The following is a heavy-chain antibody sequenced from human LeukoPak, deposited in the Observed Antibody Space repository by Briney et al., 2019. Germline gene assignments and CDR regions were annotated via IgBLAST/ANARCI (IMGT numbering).Heavy chain of an antibody. CDR3: AKALDDSSGPSFSLYY. V-gene: IGHV3-23*01. Sequence: GGSLRLSCAASGFTFSSYAMSWVRQAPGKGLEWVSAISGSGGCTYYADSVKGRFTISRDNSKNTLYLQMNSLRAEDTAVYYCAKALDDSSGPSFSLYYWGQGTLVTVSS. J-gene: IGHJ4*02. CDR2: ISGSGGCT. CDR1: GFTFSSYA. D-gene: IGHD3-22*01.